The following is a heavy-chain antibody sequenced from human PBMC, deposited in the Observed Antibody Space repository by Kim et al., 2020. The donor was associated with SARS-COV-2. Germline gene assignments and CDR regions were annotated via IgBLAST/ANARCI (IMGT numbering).Heavy chain of an antibody. CDR1: GFTFSNYW. V-gene: IGHV3-7*03. CDR3: TTAIRGATGY. J-gene: IGHJ4*02. D-gene: IGHD3-10*01. Sequence: GGSLRLSCAASGFTFSNYWMNWVRQAPGKGLEWVANIKQDGSQKSYMDSVKGRFTISRDNAKNSLYLQMNSLRAEDTALYYCTTAIRGATGYWGQGTLVTVSS. CDR2: IKQDGSQK.